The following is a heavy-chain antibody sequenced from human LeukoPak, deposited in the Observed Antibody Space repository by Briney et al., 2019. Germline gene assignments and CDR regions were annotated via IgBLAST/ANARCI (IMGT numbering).Heavy chain of an antibody. D-gene: IGHD3-22*01. CDR1: GFTFTSSA. J-gene: IGHJ3*02. Sequence: SVKVPCKASGFTFTSSAVQWVRQARGQRLEWIGWIVVGSGNTNCAQKFQERVTITRDMSTSTAYMELSSLRSEDTAVYYCAAAPNYYDSSRDAFDIWGQGTMVTVSS. CDR3: AAAPNYYDSSRDAFDI. V-gene: IGHV1-58*01. CDR2: IVVGSGNT.